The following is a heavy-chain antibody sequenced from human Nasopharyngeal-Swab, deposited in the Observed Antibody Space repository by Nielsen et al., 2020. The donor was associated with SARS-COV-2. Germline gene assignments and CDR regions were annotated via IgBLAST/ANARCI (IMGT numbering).Heavy chain of an antibody. Sequence: PGKGLEWVSRIGSSGSYRYYADSVKGRFTISRDNAKNSLYLQMNSLRGEDTAVYYCARDPPYSYDQDYWGQGTLVTVSS. CDR2: IGSSGSYR. D-gene: IGHD3-22*01. CDR3: ARDPPYSYDQDY. V-gene: IGHV3-48*03. J-gene: IGHJ4*02.